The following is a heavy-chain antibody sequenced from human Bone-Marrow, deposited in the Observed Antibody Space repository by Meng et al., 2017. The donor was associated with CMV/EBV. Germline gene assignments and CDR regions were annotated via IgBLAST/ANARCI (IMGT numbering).Heavy chain of an antibody. CDR2: ISSSGSTI. CDR1: GFTFSDYY. Sequence: GESLKISCAASGFTFSDYYMSWIRQAPGKGLEWVSYISSSGSTIYYADSVKGRFTISRDNAKNSLYLQMNSLRAEDTAVYYCARDGYCSSTSCYHGMDVWGQGPTVTVSS. D-gene: IGHD2-2*03. J-gene: IGHJ6*02. CDR3: ARDGYCSSTSCYHGMDV. V-gene: IGHV3-11*01.